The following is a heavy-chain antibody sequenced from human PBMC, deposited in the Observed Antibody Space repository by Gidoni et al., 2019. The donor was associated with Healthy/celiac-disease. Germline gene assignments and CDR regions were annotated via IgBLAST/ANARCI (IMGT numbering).Heavy chain of an antibody. CDR3: AREGYSSGWYPFDY. V-gene: IGHV3-74*01. Sequence: EVQLVESGGGLVQPGGSLRLSCAASGFTFSSYWMHWARQAPGKGLVWVSRINSDGSSTSYADSVKGRFTISRDNAKNTLYLQMNSLRAEDTAVYYCAREGYSSGWYPFDYWGQGTLVTVSS. CDR1: GFTFSSYW. D-gene: IGHD6-19*01. J-gene: IGHJ4*02. CDR2: INSDGSST.